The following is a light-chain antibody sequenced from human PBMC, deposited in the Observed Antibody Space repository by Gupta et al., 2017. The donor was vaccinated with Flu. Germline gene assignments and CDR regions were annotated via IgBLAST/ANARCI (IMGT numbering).Light chain of an antibody. CDR1: SGSVASNY. Sequence: NFMLSQPHPVSESPGKTVTISCTRSSGSVASNYVQWYQQRPGSSPTTVIYEYNQRPSGVPDRFSASSDSSSNAASLTISGLQTEDEADYYCQSYDSSNHWVFGGGTKLTVL. V-gene: IGLV6-57*01. J-gene: IGLJ3*02. CDR3: QSYDSSNHWV. CDR2: EYN.